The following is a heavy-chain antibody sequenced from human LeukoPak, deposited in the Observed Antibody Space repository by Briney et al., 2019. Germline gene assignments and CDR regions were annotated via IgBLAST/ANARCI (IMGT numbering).Heavy chain of an antibody. CDR2: IYSDGST. Sequence: QTGGSLRLSCATSGFTVSSKYMSWVRQAPGKGLEWVSVIYSDGSTYYADSVKGRFTISRDNSKNTLYLQMNSLRVDDTAVYYCAKDWSYGDSNYFDYWGQGTLVTVSS. D-gene: IGHD4-17*01. CDR1: GFTVSSKY. J-gene: IGHJ4*02. CDR3: AKDWSYGDSNYFDY. V-gene: IGHV3-53*05.